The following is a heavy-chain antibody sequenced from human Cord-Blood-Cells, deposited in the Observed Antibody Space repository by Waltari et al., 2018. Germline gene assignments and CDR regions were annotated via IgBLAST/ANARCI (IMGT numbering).Heavy chain of an antibody. CDR3: ARRGSAAGDAFDI. D-gene: IGHD6-13*01. CDR2: IYYSGST. J-gene: IGHJ3*02. Sequence: QLQLQESGPGLVKPSETLSLTCTVSGGSISSSSYYWGWIRQPPGKGLEWIGSIYYSGSTYYNPSLKSRVTISVDTSKNQFSLKLSSVTAADTAVYYCARRGSAAGDAFDIWCQGTMVTVSS. CDR1: GGSISSSSYY. V-gene: IGHV4-39*01.